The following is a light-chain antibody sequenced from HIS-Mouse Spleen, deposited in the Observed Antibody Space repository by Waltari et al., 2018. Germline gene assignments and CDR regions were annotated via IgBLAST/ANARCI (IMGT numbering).Light chain of an antibody. CDR3: QAWDSSYSV. CDR2: QDS. V-gene: IGLV3-1*01. J-gene: IGLJ2*01. Sequence: SYELTQPPSVSVSPGQTASITCSRDKLGDKYACWYQQKPGQSPVLVIYQDSKRPSGIPGRFAGNNSGNTATLTISGTQAMDEADYYCQAWDSSYSVFGGGTKLTVL. CDR1: KLGDKY.